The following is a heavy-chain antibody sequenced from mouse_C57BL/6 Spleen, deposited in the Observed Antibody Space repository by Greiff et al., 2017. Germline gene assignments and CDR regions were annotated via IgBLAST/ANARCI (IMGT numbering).Heavy chain of an antibody. Sequence: EVKLVESEGGLVQPGSSMKLSCTASGFTFSDYYMAWVRQVPEKGLEWVANINYDGSSTYYLDSLKSRFIISRDNAKNILYLQMSSLKSEDTATYYCARENWDDYFDYWGQGTTRTVSS. D-gene: IGHD4-1*01. CDR2: INYDGSST. J-gene: IGHJ2*01. CDR3: ARENWDDYFDY. CDR1: GFTFSDYY. V-gene: IGHV5-16*01.